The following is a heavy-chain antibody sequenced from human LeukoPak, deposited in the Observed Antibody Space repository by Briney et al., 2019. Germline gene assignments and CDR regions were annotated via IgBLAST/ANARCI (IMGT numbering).Heavy chain of an antibody. Sequence: SGGSLRLSCAASGFTFSGSAMHWVRQASGKGLEWVGRIRSKANNYATGYAASVKGRFTISRDDSKNTAYLQMNSLKTEDTAVYYCTRHGPTNIVVVPATSEGDYWGQGTLVTVSS. CDR2: IRSKANNYAT. CDR1: GFTFSGSA. V-gene: IGHV3-73*01. D-gene: IGHD2-2*01. J-gene: IGHJ4*02. CDR3: TRHGPTNIVVVPATSEGDY.